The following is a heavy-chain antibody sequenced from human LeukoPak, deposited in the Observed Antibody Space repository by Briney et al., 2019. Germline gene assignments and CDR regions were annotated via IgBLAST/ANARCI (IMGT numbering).Heavy chain of an antibody. CDR2: IYYTGST. Sequence: SETLSLTCTVSGGSISSFYWSWIRQPPGKGLEWIGYIYYTGSTNYNPSLKSRVTISVDTSKNQFSLKLSSVTAADTAVYYCARRVAPFDYWGQGTLVTVSS. CDR1: GGSISSFY. V-gene: IGHV4-59*12. CDR3: ARRVAPFDY. J-gene: IGHJ4*02. D-gene: IGHD2-21*01.